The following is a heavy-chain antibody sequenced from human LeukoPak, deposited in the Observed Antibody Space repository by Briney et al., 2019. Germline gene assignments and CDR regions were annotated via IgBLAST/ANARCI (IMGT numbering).Heavy chain of an antibody. D-gene: IGHD4-23*01. CDR2: ISGNGGST. CDR3: AKISPYGGNSA. V-gene: IGHV3-23*01. J-gene: IGHJ4*02. CDR1: GFTFSNYA. Sequence: GGSLRLSCAASGFTFSNYAMTWVRQAPGKGLEWVSAISGNGGSTYYADSVKGRFTISRDNSKNTLYLQMNSLRAEDTAVYYCAKISPYGGNSAWGQGTLVTVSS.